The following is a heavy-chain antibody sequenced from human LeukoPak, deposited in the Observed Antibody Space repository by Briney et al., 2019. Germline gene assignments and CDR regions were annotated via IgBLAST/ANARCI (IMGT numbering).Heavy chain of an antibody. CDR3: ASGHGGNPRYFDY. J-gene: IGHJ4*02. CDR1: GGTFGSYA. CDR2: IIPIFGTA. V-gene: IGHV1-69*05. Sequence: ASVKVSCKASGGTFGSYAISWVRQAPGQGLEWMGGIIPIFGTANYAQKFQGRVTITTDESTSTAYMELSSLRSEDTAVYYCASGHGGNPRYFDYWGQGTLVTVSS. D-gene: IGHD4-23*01.